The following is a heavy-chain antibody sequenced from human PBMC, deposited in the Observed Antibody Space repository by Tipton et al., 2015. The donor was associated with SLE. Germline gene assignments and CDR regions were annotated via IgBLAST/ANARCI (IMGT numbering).Heavy chain of an antibody. Sequence: TLSLTCTVSGGSISSGGYYWSWIRQHPGKGLEWIGYIYYSGSTDYNPSLKSRVTMSVDTSKKQLSLKLSSVTAADTAVYYCARAPYVSSGYKYFDLWGRGTLVTVSS. CDR2: IYYSGST. V-gene: IGHV4-31*03. CDR3: ARAPYVSSGYKYFDL. D-gene: IGHD3-22*01. CDR1: GGSISSGGYY. J-gene: IGHJ2*01.